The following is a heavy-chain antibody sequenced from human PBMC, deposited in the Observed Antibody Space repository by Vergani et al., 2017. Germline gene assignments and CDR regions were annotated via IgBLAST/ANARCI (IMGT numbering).Heavy chain of an antibody. CDR1: GVSIISSSYY. V-gene: IGHV4-39*01. J-gene: IGHJ4*02. Sequence: QVQLQESGPRLVKPSETLSLTCSVSGVSIISSSYYWVWVRQPPGKGLEWVGNIYYNGGTDYNPSLKSRVTISVDTSKNQFSLKLNSVTAADTAVYYRARHVSHTAGDYWGQGTLVTVSS. CDR3: ARHVSHTAGDY. CDR2: IYYNGGT. D-gene: IGHD5-18*01.